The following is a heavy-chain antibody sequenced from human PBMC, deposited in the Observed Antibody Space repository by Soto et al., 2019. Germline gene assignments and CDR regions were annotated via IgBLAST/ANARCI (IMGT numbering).Heavy chain of an antibody. J-gene: IGHJ6*02. V-gene: IGHV5-51*01. CDR2: IYPGDSDT. CDR3: ARHITIFGVVDSYGMDV. Sequence: VESLNISCKGSGYSFTSYWIGWVRQMPGKGLEWMGIIYPGDSDTRYSPSFQGQVTISADKSISTAYLQWSSLKASDTAMYYCARHITIFGVVDSYGMDVWGQGTAVTVSS. D-gene: IGHD3-3*01. CDR1: GYSFTSYW.